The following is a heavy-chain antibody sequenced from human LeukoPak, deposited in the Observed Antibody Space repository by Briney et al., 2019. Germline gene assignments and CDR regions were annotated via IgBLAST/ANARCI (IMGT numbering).Heavy chain of an antibody. Sequence: ASVKVSCKASGYTFTGYYMHWVRQAPGQGLEWMGWINPNSGGTNYAQKFQGRVTMTRDTSISTAYMELSRLRSDDTAVYYCAREGISGYSYGFFDYWGQGTLVTVSS. CDR2: INPNSGGT. CDR3: AREGISGYSYGFFDY. V-gene: IGHV1-2*02. CDR1: GYTFTGYY. J-gene: IGHJ4*02. D-gene: IGHD5-18*01.